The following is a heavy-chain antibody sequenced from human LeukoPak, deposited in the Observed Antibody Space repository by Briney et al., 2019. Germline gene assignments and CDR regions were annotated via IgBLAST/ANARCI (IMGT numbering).Heavy chain of an antibody. V-gene: IGHV1-2*04. CDR1: GYTFTSYY. CDR3: ARSYYYDSSGYGSRYYGMDV. J-gene: IGHJ6*02. D-gene: IGHD3-22*01. CDR2: INPSGGST. Sequence: ASVKVSCKASGYTFTSYYMHWVRQAPGQGLEWMGIINPSGGSTNYAQKFQGWVTMTRDTSISTAYMELSRLRSDDTAVYYCARSYYYDSSGYGSRYYGMDVWGQGTTVTVSS.